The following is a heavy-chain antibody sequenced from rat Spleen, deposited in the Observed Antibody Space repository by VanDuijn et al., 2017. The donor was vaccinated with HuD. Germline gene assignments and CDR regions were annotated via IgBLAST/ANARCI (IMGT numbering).Heavy chain of an antibody. CDR2: ISTGGGNT. CDR1: GFIFSNND. CDR3: ASSFLLLQGIDY. V-gene: IGHV5-25*01. D-gene: IGHD1-1*01. Sequence: EVQLVESGGGLVQPGRSLKLSCAASGFIFSNNDMAWVRQAPTKGLEWVASISTGGGNTYYRDSVKGRFTISRDNAKSTLYLQMDSLRSEDTATYYCASSFLLLQGIDYWGQGVMVTVSS. J-gene: IGHJ2*01.